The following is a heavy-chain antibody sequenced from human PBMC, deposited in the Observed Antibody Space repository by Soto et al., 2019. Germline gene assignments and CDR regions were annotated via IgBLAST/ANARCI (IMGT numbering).Heavy chain of an antibody. CDR1: GGSVTGFY. CDR2: TFHSGSS. V-gene: IGHV4-59*02. CDR3: ARDYYDSSGPYYGMDV. D-gene: IGHD3-22*01. J-gene: IGHJ6*02. Sequence: SETLSLTCTVSGGSVTGFYWSWIRQPPGKGLEWIGYTFHSGSSNYNPSLKSRVTISVDTSKSQISLKLTSVTAADTAVYYCARDYYDSSGPYYGMDVWGHGTTVTVSS.